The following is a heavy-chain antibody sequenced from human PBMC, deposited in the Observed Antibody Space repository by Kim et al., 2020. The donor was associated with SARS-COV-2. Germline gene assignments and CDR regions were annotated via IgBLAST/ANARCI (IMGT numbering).Heavy chain of an antibody. V-gene: IGHV3-30*01. J-gene: IGHJ4*02. CDR3: ARGDGFAIDN. Sequence: KKYYADSVKGRFTISRDNSKNTLYLQMNSLRAGDTAVYYCARGDGFAIDNWGQRTLVTVSS. D-gene: IGHD2-2*02. CDR2: KK.